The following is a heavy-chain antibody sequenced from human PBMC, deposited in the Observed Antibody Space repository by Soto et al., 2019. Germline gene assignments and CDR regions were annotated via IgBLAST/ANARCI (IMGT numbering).Heavy chain of an antibody. J-gene: IGHJ5*02. CDR3: ARHSYYYGSTYGCWLDP. CDR2: IYYSGST. Sequence: SETLSLTCTVSGGSISSGGYYWTWIRQHPGKGLEWIGSIYYSGSTYYNPSLKSRVTISVDTSKNQFSLKLSSVTAADTAVYYCARHSYYYGSTYGCWLDPWGQGTLVTVSS. V-gene: IGHV4-39*01. CDR1: GGSISSGGYY. D-gene: IGHD3-10*01.